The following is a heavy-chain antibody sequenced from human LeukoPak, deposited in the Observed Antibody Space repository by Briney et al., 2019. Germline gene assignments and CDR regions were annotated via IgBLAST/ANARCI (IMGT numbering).Heavy chain of an antibody. J-gene: IGHJ5*02. Sequence: RASVKVSCKASGYTFTSYAMNWVRQAPGQGLEWMGWINTNTGNPTYAQGFTGRFVFSLDTSVSTAYLQISSLKAEDTAVYYCARAITIFGEGGWFDPWGQGTLVSVSS. CDR1: GYTFTSYA. CDR2: INTNTGNP. CDR3: ARAITIFGEGGWFDP. V-gene: IGHV7-4-1*02. D-gene: IGHD3-3*01.